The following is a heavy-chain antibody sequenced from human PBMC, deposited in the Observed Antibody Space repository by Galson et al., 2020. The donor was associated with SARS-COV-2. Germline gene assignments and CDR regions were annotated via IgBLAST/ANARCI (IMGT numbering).Heavy chain of an antibody. CDR1: GFTFSSYG. V-gene: IGHV3-30*03. Sequence: GESLKISCAASGFTFSSYGMHWVRQAPGKGLEWVAVISYDGCNKYYTDSVKGRFTISRDNSKSTLFLQMNSLRAEDTAVYYCARGPNYYYMDVWGKGTTVTVSS. CDR2: ISYDGCNK. CDR3: ARGPNYYYMDV. J-gene: IGHJ6*03.